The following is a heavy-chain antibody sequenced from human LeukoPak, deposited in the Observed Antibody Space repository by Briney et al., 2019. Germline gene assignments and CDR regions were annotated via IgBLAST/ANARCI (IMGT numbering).Heavy chain of an antibody. CDR2: MWYDGSNK. J-gene: IGHJ3*02. CDR3: AKVTGSGSYLADAFDI. D-gene: IGHD3-10*01. Sequence: GRSLRLSCAASGFTFSSYDMHWVRQAPGKGLEWVALMWYDGSNKNYADSVRGRFTVSRDNSKNTLYLQMKSLRAEDTAVYYCAKVTGSGSYLADAFDIWGHGTVVTVPS. V-gene: IGHV3-33*06. CDR1: GFTFSSYD.